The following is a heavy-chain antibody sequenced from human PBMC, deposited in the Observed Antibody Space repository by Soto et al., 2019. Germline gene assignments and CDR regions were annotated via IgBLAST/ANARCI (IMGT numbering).Heavy chain of an antibody. V-gene: IGHV3-30*18. CDR1: GFTFSSYG. CDR3: AKDPDSSGWLDY. Sequence: QVQLVESGGGVVQPGRSLRLSCAASGFTFSSYGMHWVRQAPGKGLEWVAVISYDGSNKYYADSVKGRFTISRDNSKNTLYLQMNSLRAEDTAVYYCAKDPDSSGWLDYWGQGTLVTVSS. D-gene: IGHD6-19*01. J-gene: IGHJ4*02. CDR2: ISYDGSNK.